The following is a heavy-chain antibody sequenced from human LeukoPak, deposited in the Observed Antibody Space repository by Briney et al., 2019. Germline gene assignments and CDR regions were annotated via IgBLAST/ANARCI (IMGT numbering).Heavy chain of an antibody. D-gene: IGHD2-15*01. V-gene: IGHV3-74*01. Sequence: GGSLRLSCAASGVTLSRYWMHCVRQAPGKGLVWVSRIKNDGSSTTYADSVKGRFTISRDNAKNTLYLQLNSLRAEDTAVYYCVRGPYCSAGSCYTSGFDCWGQGTLVTVSS. J-gene: IGHJ4*02. CDR2: IKNDGSST. CDR1: GVTLSRYW. CDR3: VRGPYCSAGSCYTSGFDC.